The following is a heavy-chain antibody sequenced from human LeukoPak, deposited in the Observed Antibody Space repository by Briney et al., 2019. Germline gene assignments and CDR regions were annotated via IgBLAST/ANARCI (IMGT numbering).Heavy chain of an antibody. J-gene: IGHJ2*01. CDR2: IKSKTDGGTT. CDR3: NAQLSV. CDR1: GFTFNNAW. D-gene: IGHD5-18*01. Sequence: EGSLRLSCAASGFTFNNAWMSWVRQAPGKGLEWVGRIKSKTDGGTTDYAAPVKGRFTISRDDSKNTVNLQMNSLKTEDTAVYYCNAQLSVWGRGTLVTVSS. V-gene: IGHV3-15*01.